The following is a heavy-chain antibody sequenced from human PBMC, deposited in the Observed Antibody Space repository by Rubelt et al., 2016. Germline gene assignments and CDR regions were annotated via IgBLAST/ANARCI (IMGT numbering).Heavy chain of an antibody. Sequence: QVQLVESGGGVVQPGRSLRLSCVASRFTFSTYGMHWVRQAPGKGLEWVAVIYYDGSNENYADSVKGRFTISRDNAKNSLYLQRNSLRAEDTAVYYCARDDQLDDFWSGYLDYWGQGTLVTVSS. CDR1: RFTFSTYG. J-gene: IGHJ4*02. CDR2: IYYDGSNE. CDR3: ARDDQLDDFWSGYLDY. D-gene: IGHD3-3*01. V-gene: IGHV3-33*01.